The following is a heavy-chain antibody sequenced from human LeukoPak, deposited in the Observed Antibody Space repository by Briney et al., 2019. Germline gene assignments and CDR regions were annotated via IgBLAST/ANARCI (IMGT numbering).Heavy chain of an antibody. CDR1: GASISSSNYY. V-gene: IGHV4-39*07. J-gene: IGHJ4*02. Sequence: SETLSLTCTVSGASISSSNYYWGWIRQPPGKGLEWIGNIHYSGSTYYNPSLKRRVTISVDTSKNQFSLKLNSVTAADTAVYYCGRYYYDSSGYYRFDYWGQGTLVAVSS. D-gene: IGHD3-22*01. CDR2: IHYSGST. CDR3: GRYYYDSSGYYRFDY.